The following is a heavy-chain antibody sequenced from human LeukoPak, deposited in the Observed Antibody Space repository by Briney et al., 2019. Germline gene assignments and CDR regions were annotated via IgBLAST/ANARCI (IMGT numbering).Heavy chain of an antibody. D-gene: IGHD6-25*01. CDR1: GGSISSSGSY. CDR3: ARQRPNAFAI. V-gene: IGHV4-39*01. J-gene: IGHJ3*02. Sequence: SETLSLTCTVSGGSISSSGSYWGWIRQPPGKGLEWIGNIYHSGNTYYNPSLKSRVTMSVDTSKNQFSLKLRSVTAADTSVFYCARQRPNAFAIWGRGTMVTVSS. CDR2: IYHSGNT.